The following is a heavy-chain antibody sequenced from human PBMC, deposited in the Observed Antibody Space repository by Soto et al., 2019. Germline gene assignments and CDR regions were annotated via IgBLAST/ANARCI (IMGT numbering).Heavy chain of an antibody. CDR1: GDSVSTNSAT. Sequence: SQTLSLTCAISGDSVSTNSATWDWIRQSPSRGLEWLGRTYYRSKWFNDYAVSVKGRISINPDTSNNQFSLQLNSVTPDDTAVYYCARLDYFEGTSVYRPLDFWGQGTLVTVS. V-gene: IGHV6-1*01. D-gene: IGHD3-9*01. J-gene: IGHJ4*02. CDR2: TYYRSKWFN. CDR3: ARLDYFEGTSVYRPLDF.